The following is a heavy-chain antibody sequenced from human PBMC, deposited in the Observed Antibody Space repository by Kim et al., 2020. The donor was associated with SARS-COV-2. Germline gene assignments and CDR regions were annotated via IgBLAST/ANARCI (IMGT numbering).Heavy chain of an antibody. CDR2: IIPILGIA. CDR1: GGTFSSYA. D-gene: IGHD1-7*01. Sequence: SVKVSCKASGGTFSSYAISWVRQAPGQGLEWKGRIIPILGIANYAQKFQGRVTITADKSTSTAYMELSSLRSEDTAVYYCASPYNWNYGDAFDIWGQGTMVTVSS. J-gene: IGHJ3*02. CDR3: ASPYNWNYGDAFDI. V-gene: IGHV1-69*04.